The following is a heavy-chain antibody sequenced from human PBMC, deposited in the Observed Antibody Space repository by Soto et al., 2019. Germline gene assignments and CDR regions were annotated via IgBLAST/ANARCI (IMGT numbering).Heavy chain of an antibody. J-gene: IGHJ4*02. V-gene: IGHV4-39*01. CDR3: ASGYSSSWKRLFDY. Sequence: SETLCLACTISGGSISISSYYWGWIRQPPGKGPGRIGSIYYSGSTYYNPSLKSRVTISVDTSKNQFSLKLSSVTAAETAVYYCASGYSSSWKRLFDYWGQGTLVTVSS. D-gene: IGHD6-13*01. CDR2: IYYSGST. CDR1: GGSISISSYY.